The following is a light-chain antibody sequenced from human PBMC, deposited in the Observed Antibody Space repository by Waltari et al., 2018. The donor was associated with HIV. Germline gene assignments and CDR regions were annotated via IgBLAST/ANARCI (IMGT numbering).Light chain of an antibody. CDR2: ASN. V-gene: IGLV1-40*01. CDR1: SSNIGAGYD. CDR3: QSYDSGLSGSV. J-gene: IGLJ2*01. Sequence: QSVLTQPPSVSGAPGQRLPISCTGSSSNIGAGYDVQWYQQHPGKAPKLLSYASNKRASGVPDRFSGSKFGPSASLAISGLQAEDEANYYCQSYDSGLSGSVFGGGTKLTVL.